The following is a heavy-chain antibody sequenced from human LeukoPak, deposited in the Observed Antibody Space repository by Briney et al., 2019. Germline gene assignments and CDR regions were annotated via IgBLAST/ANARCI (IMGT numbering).Heavy chain of an antibody. V-gene: IGHV3-73*01. CDR1: GFTFSGSA. CDR3: WLPGENYGDSVDY. J-gene: IGHJ4*02. Sequence: GGSLRLSCAPSGFTFSGSAMHWVRQASGKGLEWVCRIRSKANNYATAYAAPVKGRFTISRDDSKNTAYLQMNSLKTEDTAVYYCWLPGENYGDSVDYWGQGTLVTVSS. D-gene: IGHD4-17*01. CDR2: IRSKANNYAT.